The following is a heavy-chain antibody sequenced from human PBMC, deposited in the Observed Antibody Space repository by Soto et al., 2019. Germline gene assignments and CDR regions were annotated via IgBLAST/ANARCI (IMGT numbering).Heavy chain of an antibody. J-gene: IGHJ4*02. CDR2: VSGSGDST. CDR1: AFTFSSYA. D-gene: IGHD2-21*02. V-gene: IGHV3-23*01. CDR3: AKGRASDCPGCTQDY. Sequence: EVQLLESGGGLAQPGGSLRLSCAAPAFTFSSYAMSWVRQAPGKGLEWVSAVSGSGDSTYYADSVKGRFTISRDNSKHTLYLQMNSLRAEDTAVYYCAKGRASDCPGCTQDYWGQGTLVTVSS.